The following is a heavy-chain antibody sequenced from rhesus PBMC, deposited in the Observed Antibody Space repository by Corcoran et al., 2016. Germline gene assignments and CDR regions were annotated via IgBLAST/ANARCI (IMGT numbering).Heavy chain of an antibody. CDR3: AKSSPGQHPDY. Sequence: EVQLVQSGAEVKRHGQPLKISCKTAGYRFTSYWISWVRQMPGKGLEWMGAIDPSDSDTRYSPSFQGQVTISADKSISTAYLQWSSLKASDSATYYCAKSSPGQHPDYWGQGVLVTVSS. J-gene: IGHJ4*01. CDR2: IDPSDSDT. V-gene: IGHV5-2*01. D-gene: IGHD6-19*01. CDR1: GYRFTSYW.